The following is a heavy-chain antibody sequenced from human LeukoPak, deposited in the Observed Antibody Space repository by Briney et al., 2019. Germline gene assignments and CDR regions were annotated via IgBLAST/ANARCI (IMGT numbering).Heavy chain of an antibody. J-gene: IGHJ4*02. CDR2: ISSGSDYI. D-gene: IGHD6-13*01. CDR3: ASGAAAGTGLEY. Sequence: PGGSLRLSCAASGFTFSSYSMNWVRQAPGKGLEWVSFISSGSDYIHYADSVKGRSTISRDNAKNSLYLQMNSLRAEDTALYYCASGAAAGTGLEYWGQGTLVTVSS. V-gene: IGHV3-21*01. CDR1: GFTFSSYS.